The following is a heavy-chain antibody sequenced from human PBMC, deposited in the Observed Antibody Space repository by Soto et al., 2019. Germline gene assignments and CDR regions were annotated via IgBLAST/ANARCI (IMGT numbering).Heavy chain of an antibody. Sequence: GGSLRLSCAASGFTFSSYWMSWVRQAPGKGLEWVANIKQDGSEKYYVDSVKGRFTISRDNAKNSLYLQMNSLRAEDTAVYYCARDRGVVVAAIPFDYWGQRTLVTVSS. CDR2: IKQDGSEK. D-gene: IGHD2-15*01. V-gene: IGHV3-7*01. CDR1: GFTFSSYW. J-gene: IGHJ4*02. CDR3: ARDRGVVVAAIPFDY.